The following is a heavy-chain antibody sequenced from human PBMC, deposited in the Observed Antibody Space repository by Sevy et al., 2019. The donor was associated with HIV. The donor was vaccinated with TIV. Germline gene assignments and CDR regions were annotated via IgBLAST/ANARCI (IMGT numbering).Heavy chain of an antibody. CDR3: AKDRRNDVGNDAFDI. Sequence: GGSLRLSCTGSGFTFSSYAMSWVRQTPGKGLEWVSDISGSGGSTYYADSVKGRFTISRDNSKNTLHLQMNSLRGEDTAVYYCAKDRRNDVGNDAFDIWGQGTMVTVSS. D-gene: IGHD1-1*01. CDR2: ISGSGGST. J-gene: IGHJ3*02. CDR1: GFTFSSYA. V-gene: IGHV3-23*01.